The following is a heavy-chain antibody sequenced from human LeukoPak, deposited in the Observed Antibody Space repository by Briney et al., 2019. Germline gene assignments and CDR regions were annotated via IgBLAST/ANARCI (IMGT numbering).Heavy chain of an antibody. Sequence: GGSLRLSCAASGFTFSSYAMHWVRQAPGKGLEWVAVISYDGSNKYYADSVKGRFTISRDNSKNTLYLQMNSLRAEDTAVYYCARDRLGRGLDYWGQGTLVTVSS. D-gene: IGHD3-10*01. V-gene: IGHV3-30-3*01. CDR3: ARDRLGRGLDY. CDR1: GFTFSSYA. CDR2: ISYDGSNK. J-gene: IGHJ4*02.